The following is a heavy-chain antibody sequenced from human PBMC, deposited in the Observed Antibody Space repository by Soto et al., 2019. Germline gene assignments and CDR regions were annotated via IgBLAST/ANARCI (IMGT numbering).Heavy chain of an antibody. CDR3: ARLMVRGVKNAFDI. J-gene: IGHJ3*02. CDR1: GGSISSGGYY. V-gene: IGHV4-31*03. CDR2: IYYSGST. D-gene: IGHD3-10*01. Sequence: SETLSLTCTVSGGSISSGGYYWSWIRQHPGKGLEWIGYIYYSGSTYYNPSLKSRVTISVDTSKNQFSLKLSSVTAADTAVYYCARLMVRGVKNAFDIWGQGTXVTVSS.